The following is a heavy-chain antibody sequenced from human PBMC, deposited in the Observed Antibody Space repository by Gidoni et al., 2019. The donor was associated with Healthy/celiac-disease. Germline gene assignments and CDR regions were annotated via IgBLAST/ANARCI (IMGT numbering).Heavy chain of an antibody. Sequence: EVQLVESGGGLVQPGGSLRLPCAASGFTFSSYEMNWVRQAPGKGREWVSYISSSCSTIYYADSVKGRFTISRDNAKNSLYLQMNSLRAEDTAVYYCARARGYSGYDSLGYWGQGTLVTVSS. J-gene: IGHJ4*02. V-gene: IGHV3-48*03. CDR1: GFTFSSYE. D-gene: IGHD5-12*01. CDR3: ARARGYSGYDSLGY. CDR2: ISSSCSTI.